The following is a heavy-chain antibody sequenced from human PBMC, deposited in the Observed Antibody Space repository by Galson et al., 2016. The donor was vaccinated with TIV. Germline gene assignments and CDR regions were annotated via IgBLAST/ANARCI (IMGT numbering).Heavy chain of an antibody. J-gene: IGHJ4*02. Sequence: LRLSCAASGFTFTTYALSWVRQAPGKGLEWVAVISATGGSKHYADSVKGRFIISRDDSKNTLYLQMKSLRVEDTAVYYCAKVATGGSSYYDTQPPEYWGQGTLVTVSS. CDR1: GFTFTTYA. CDR3: AKVATGGSSYYDTQPPEY. CDR2: ISATGGSK. V-gene: IGHV3-23*01. D-gene: IGHD3-22*01.